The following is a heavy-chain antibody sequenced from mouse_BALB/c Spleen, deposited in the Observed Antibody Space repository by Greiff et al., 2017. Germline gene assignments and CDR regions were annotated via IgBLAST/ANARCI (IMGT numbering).Heavy chain of an antibody. CDR1: GFTFSSFG. CDR3: AREGYYYFDY. CDR2: ISSGSSTI. J-gene: IGHJ2*01. D-gene: IGHD2-14*01. Sequence: EVQLQESGGGLVQPGGSRKLSCAASGFTFSSFGMHWVRQAPEKGLEWVAYISSGSSTIYYADTVKGRFTISRDNPKNTLFLQMTSLRSEDTAMYYCAREGYYYFDYWGQGTTLTVSS. V-gene: IGHV5-17*02.